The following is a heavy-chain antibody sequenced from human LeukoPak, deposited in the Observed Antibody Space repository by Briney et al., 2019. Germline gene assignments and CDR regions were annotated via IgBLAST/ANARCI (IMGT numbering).Heavy chain of an antibody. D-gene: IGHD5-24*01. CDR1: GFTFSTYW. J-gene: IGHJ4*02. CDR2: INTDGSST. V-gene: IGHV3-74*01. CDR3: ARVDPTGDGYNCFDS. Sequence: GGSLRPSCAASGFTFSTYWMHWVRQAPGKGLLWVARINTDGSSTLYADSVKGRFTISRDNAKSTLYLQMDSLRPEDTAVYYCARVDPTGDGYNCFDSWGQGTLVTVSS.